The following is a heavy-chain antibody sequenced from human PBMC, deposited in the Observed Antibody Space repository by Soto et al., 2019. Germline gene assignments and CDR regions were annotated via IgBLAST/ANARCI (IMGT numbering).Heavy chain of an antibody. CDR3: AHAMAPRIFDY. Sequence: QITLKEAGPTLVKPTQTLTLTCSFSGFSLIPSGVGVGWIRQPPGKALEWLALIYWDDDKGYSTSLKSRLTITKDTSKNQVVLTMTNMDPADTATYYCAHAMAPRIFDYWGQGTLVTVSS. CDR1: GFSLIPSGVG. CDR2: IYWDDDK. V-gene: IGHV2-5*02. J-gene: IGHJ4*02.